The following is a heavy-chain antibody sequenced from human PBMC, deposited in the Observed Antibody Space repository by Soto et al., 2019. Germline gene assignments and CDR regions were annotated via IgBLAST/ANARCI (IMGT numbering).Heavy chain of an antibody. CDR1: GGSFSGYY. J-gene: IGHJ4*02. Sequence: PSETLSLTCAVYGGSFSGYYWSWIRQSPEKGLEWIGEIDHSGSTNQNPSLKSRVSISVDTSKNQFSLKLRSLTAADTAVYYCVRGVPDAPDKYYFDSWGLGTLVTVSS. CDR3: VRGVPDAPDKYYFDS. CDR2: IDHSGST. V-gene: IGHV4-34*01.